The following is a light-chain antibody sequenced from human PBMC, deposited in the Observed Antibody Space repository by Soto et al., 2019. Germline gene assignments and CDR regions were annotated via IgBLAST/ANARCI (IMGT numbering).Light chain of an antibody. J-gene: IGKJ1*01. Sequence: EIVLTQSPGTLSLSPGERATLSCRASQSVSSSYLAWYQQKPGQPPRLLIYGASNRATGIPDRLSGSGSGTDFTLTIRRLEPEDFAVYYCQQYGSSGTFGQGTKVDIK. CDR3: QQYGSSGT. V-gene: IGKV3-20*01. CDR1: QSVSSSY. CDR2: GAS.